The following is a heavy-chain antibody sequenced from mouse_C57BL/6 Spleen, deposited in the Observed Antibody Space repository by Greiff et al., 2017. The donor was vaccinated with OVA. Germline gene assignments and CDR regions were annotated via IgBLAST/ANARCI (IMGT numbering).Heavy chain of an antibody. J-gene: IGHJ4*01. CDR3: ARGARYYYAMDY. Sequence: VQLQQPGTELVKPGASVKLSCKASGYTFTSYWMHWVKQRPGQGLEWIGNINPSNGGTNYNEKFKSKATLTVDKSSSTAYMQQSSLTSEDSAVYNSARGARYYYAMDYWGQGTSVTVSS. CDR2: INPSNGGT. V-gene: IGHV1-53*01. CDR1: GYTFTSYW.